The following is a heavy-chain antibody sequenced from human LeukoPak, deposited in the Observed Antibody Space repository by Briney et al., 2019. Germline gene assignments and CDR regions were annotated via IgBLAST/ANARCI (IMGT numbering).Heavy chain of an antibody. CDR3: ARSTVTTTWFDP. J-gene: IGHJ5*02. V-gene: IGHV4-4*07. CDR2: IYTSVST. D-gene: IGHD4-17*01. Sequence: SETLSLTCTVSGGSISSYYWSWIRQPAGKGLEWMGRIYTSVSTNYNPSLKSRVTMSVDTSKNQFSLKLSSVTAADTAVYYCARSTVTTTWFDPWGQGTLVTVSS. CDR1: GGSISSYY.